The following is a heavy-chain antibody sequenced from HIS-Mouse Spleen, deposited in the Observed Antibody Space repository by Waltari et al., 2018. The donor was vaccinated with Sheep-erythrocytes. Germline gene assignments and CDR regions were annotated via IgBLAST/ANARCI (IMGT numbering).Heavy chain of an antibody. J-gene: IGHJ3*02. D-gene: IGHD4-17*01. CDR3: ARGHPDYGDYDAFDI. Sequence: EVQLVESGGGLIQPGGSLRLSCAASGFTVSSNYISWVRQAPGKGLEWVAVIYSGGSTYYADSVKGRFTISRDNSKNTLYLQMNSLRAEDTAVYYCARGHPDYGDYDAFDIWGQGTIVTVSS. V-gene: IGHV3-53*01. CDR2: IYSGGST. CDR1: GFTVSSNY.